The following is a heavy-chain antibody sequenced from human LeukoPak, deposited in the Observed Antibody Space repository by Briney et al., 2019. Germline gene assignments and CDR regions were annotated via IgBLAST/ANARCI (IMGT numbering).Heavy chain of an antibody. J-gene: IGHJ6*02. CDR2: ISWNSGSI. V-gene: IGHV3-9*01. CDR3: AKDRGYCGTDCDGVDV. D-gene: IGHD2-21*02. CDR1: GFTFDDYA. Sequence: PGRSLRLSCAASGFTFDDYAMHWVRQAPGKGLEWVSGISWNSGSIGYADSVKGRFTISRDNSKNTLYLQMNSLRAEDTAAYYCAKDRGYCGTDCDGVDVWGQGTTVTVSS.